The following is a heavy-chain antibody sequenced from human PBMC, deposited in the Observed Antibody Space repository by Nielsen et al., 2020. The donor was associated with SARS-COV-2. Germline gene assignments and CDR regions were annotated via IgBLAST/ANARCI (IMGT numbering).Heavy chain of an antibody. CDR1: GDSINNYY. CDR2: VHYTGNT. CDR3: ARRAVTPGYFSYYYMDI. J-gene: IGHJ6*03. V-gene: IGHV4-59*01. Sequence: SETLSLTCTVSGDSINNYYWGWIRQPPGKGLEWIGYVHYTGNTNYNPSLKSRLTISVHTSKNQFSLKLSSVTPADTAVYYCARRAVTPGYFSYYYMDIWGNGTTVTVSS. D-gene: IGHD4-11*01.